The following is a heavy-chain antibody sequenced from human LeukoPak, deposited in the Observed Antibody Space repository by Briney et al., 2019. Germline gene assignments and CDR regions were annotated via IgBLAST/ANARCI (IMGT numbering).Heavy chain of an antibody. CDR2: IYYSGST. J-gene: IGHJ4*02. CDR1: GGSISSYY. Sequence: PSETLSLTCIVSGGSISSYYWSWIRQPPGKGLEWIGYIYYSGSTNYNPSIKSRVTISVDTSKNQFSLKLSSVTAADTAVYYCARGRRIAAAVPFDYWGQGTLVTVSS. D-gene: IGHD6-13*01. V-gene: IGHV4-59*01. CDR3: ARGRRIAAAVPFDY.